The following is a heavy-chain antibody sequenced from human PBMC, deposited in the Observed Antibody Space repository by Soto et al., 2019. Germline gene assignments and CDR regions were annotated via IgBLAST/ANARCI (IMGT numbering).Heavy chain of an antibody. CDR2: IYSGDST. Sequence: EVQLVESGGGLVQPGGSLRLSCAASGFTVSSNYMNWVRQAPGKGLEWVAVIYSGDSTYYADSVKGRFSISRDNSKNTMYIQMNGLRADDTAVYYCTRARSIGYASWFDPWGQGTLVTVSS. V-gene: IGHV3-66*01. D-gene: IGHD6-19*01. CDR1: GFTVSSNY. CDR3: TRARSIGYASWFDP. J-gene: IGHJ5*02.